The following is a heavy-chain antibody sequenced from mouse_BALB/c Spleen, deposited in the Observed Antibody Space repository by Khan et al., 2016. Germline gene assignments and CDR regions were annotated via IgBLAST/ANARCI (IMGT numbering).Heavy chain of an antibody. D-gene: IGHD1-1*01. Sequence: EVQLQESGPGLVKPSQSLSLTCTVTGYSITSDYAWNWIRQFPGNKLESMGYISYSGSTSYNPSLKSRISITRDTSKNQFFLQLNSVTTEDTATYYCARGYYYGSSQYYFDYWGQGTTLTVSS. CDR3: ARGYYYGSSQYYFDY. V-gene: IGHV3-2*02. CDR1: GYSITSDYA. J-gene: IGHJ2*01. CDR2: ISYSGST.